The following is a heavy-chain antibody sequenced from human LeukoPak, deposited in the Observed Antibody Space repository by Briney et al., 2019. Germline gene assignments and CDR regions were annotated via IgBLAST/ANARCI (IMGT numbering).Heavy chain of an antibody. J-gene: IGHJ4*02. V-gene: IGHV3-33*06. CDR1: GFSFSNYG. D-gene: IGHD3-10*01. CDR2: IWYDGTTK. Sequence: GRSLRLSCAASGFSFSNYGMPWVRQAPGKGLEWVAVIWYDGTTKFYAGSVKGRFTISRDNSKNTLYLQMNSLRAEDTAVYFCAKVRLDGSGTYAFDYWGQGTLVTVSS. CDR3: AKVRLDGSGTYAFDY.